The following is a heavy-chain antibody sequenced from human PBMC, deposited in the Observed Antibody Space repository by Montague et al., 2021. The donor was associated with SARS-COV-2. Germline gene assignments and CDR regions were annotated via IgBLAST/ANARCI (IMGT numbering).Heavy chain of an antibody. CDR3: ARDQWQQLAPGVYYYYGMDV. V-gene: IGHV4-61*02. CDR2: INTSGST. D-gene: IGHD6-13*01. Sequence: TLSLTCTGPGLTISRNSDEGRWIRQPDGKGLEWMGRINTSGSTNYKPSLKSRVTISVDTSKTQFSLKLSSVTAADTAVYYCARDQWQQLAPGVYYYYGMDVWGQGTTVTVSS. J-gene: IGHJ6*02. CDR1: GLTISRNSDE.